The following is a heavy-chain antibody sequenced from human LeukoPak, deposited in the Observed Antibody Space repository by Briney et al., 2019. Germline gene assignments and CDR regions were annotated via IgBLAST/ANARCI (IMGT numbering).Heavy chain of an antibody. CDR1: GGSISSSGYY. D-gene: IGHD6-13*01. CDR3: ARSRIPAAGTNRFDP. V-gene: IGHV4-39*07. CDR2: FYYSGST. Sequence: SETLSLTCSVSGGSISSSGYYWGWIRQPPGKGLEWIGSFYYSGSTYYNPSLKSRVTISVDTSKNQFSLKVTSVTAADTAVYYCARSRIPAAGTNRFDPWGQGTLVTVSS. J-gene: IGHJ5*02.